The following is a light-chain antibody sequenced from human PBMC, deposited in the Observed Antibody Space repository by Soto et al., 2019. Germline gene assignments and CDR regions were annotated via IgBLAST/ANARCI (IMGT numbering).Light chain of an antibody. CDR3: SSYAGSNSI. J-gene: IGLJ2*01. V-gene: IGLV2-8*01. CDR1: SSDIGAYNY. CDR2: EVS. Sequence: QSVLTQPPSASGSPGQSVTISCTGTSSDIGAYNYVSWYQRHPGKPPRLVLYEVSERPSGVPGRFSGSKSANTASLTVSGLQAEDEADYFCSSYAGSNSIFGGGTKLT.